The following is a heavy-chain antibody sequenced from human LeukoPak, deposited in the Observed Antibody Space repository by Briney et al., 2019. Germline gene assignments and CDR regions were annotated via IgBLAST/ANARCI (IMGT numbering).Heavy chain of an antibody. CDR1: GGSFSGYY. Sequence: SETLSLTCAVYGGSFSGYYWGWIRRPRGKGLEWIGEINHSGSTNYNPSLKSRVTISVDTSKNQFSLKLSSVTTADPAVYYCARRTVRRYYDPGGRTDEWGQGTLVTLSS. CDR2: INHSGST. D-gene: IGHD3-3*01. J-gene: IGHJ4*02. CDR3: ARRTVRRYYDPGGRTDE. V-gene: IGHV4-34*01.